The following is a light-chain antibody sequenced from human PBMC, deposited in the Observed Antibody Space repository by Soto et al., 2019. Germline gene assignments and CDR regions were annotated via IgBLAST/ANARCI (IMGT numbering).Light chain of an antibody. Sequence: QSALTQPASVSGSPGQSITISCTGTSXDVGSYNLVSWYQQHPGKVPQLMIYEGTKRPSGVSNRFSGSKSGNTASLTISGLQAEDEADYYCCSYARGSTYVFGTGTKVTVL. CDR3: CSYARGSTYV. V-gene: IGLV2-23*01. CDR1: SXDVGSYNL. CDR2: EGT. J-gene: IGLJ1*01.